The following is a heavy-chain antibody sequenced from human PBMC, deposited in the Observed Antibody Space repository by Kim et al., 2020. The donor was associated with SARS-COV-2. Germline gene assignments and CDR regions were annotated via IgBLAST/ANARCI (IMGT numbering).Heavy chain of an antibody. CDR3: AREGHEQREFDY. Sequence: NYAQKFQGRVTITADESTSTAYMELSSLRSEDTAVYYCAREGHEQREFDYWGQGTLVTVSS. J-gene: IGHJ4*02. V-gene: IGHV1-69*01. D-gene: IGHD6-25*01.